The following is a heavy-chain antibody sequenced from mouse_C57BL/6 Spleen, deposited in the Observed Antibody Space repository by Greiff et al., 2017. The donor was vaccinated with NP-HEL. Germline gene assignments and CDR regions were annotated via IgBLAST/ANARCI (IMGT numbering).Heavy chain of an antibody. CDR1: GYAFSSSW. J-gene: IGHJ3*01. Sequence: VKVVESGPELVKPGASVKISCKASGYAFSSSWMNWVKQRPGKGLEWIGRIYPGDGDTNYNGKFKGKATLTADKSSSTAYMQLSSLTSEDSAVYFCASQYDGFAYWGQGTLVTVSA. V-gene: IGHV1-82*01. D-gene: IGHD2-14*01. CDR3: ASQYDGFAY. CDR2: IYPGDGDT.